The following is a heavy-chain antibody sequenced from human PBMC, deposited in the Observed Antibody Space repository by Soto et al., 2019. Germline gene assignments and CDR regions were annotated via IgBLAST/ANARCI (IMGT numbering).Heavy chain of an antibody. D-gene: IGHD2-21*01. CDR1: GGLFSSYA. Sequence: QEQLVQSGAEVKKSGSSVKVSCKDTGGLFSSYAVSWVRQAPGQGLEWMGGIIPVFDTVYYAQKFQGRITNTRSPSRRTVYKEQRSPRSEGTAVYYCARGGPEIATIRRFDYRGQGTLVTVSS. CDR3: ARGGPEIATIRRFDY. J-gene: IGHJ4*02. CDR2: IIPVFDTV. V-gene: IGHV1-69*01.